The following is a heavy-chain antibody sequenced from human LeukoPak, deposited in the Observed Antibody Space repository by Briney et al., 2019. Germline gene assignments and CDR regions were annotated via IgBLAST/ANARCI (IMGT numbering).Heavy chain of an antibody. CDR2: MNPNSGNT. CDR3: ARSGLTYYYDSSDYSPWDY. CDR1: GYTFTSYD. Sequence: GASVKVSCKASGYTFTSYDINWVRQATGQGLEWMGWMNPNSGNTGYAQKFQGRVTMTRNTSISTAYMELSSLRSEDTAVYYCARSGLTYYYDSSDYSPWDYWGQGTLVTVSS. V-gene: IGHV1-8*01. D-gene: IGHD3-22*01. J-gene: IGHJ4*02.